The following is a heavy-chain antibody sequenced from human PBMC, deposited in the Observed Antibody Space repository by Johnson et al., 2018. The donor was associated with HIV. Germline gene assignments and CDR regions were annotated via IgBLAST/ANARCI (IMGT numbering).Heavy chain of an antibody. CDR1: GFTFSSYA. V-gene: IGHV3-64*07. CDR3: ARDGGYSSSWYKYAFDI. J-gene: IGHJ3*02. D-gene: IGHD6-13*01. CDR2: ISSSGGRT. Sequence: EKLVESGGGLVQPGGSLRLSCTASGFTFSSYAMHWVRQAPGKGLEYVSAISSSGGRTYYADSVKGRFTISRDNSKNTLYLQMGSLRAEDTAVYYCARDGGYSSSWYKYAFDIWGQGTMVTVSS.